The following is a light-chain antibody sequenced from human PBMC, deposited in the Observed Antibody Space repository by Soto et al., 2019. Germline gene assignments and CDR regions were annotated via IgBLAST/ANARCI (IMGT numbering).Light chain of an antibody. CDR1: RSDVGAYNY. V-gene: IGLV2-14*01. CDR2: EVT. CDR3: SSFTSRFTFV. Sequence: VLTQPASVSGSPGQSIAISCTGTRSDVGAYNYVSWYQQHPGKAPKLMISEVTNRPSGVSDRFSGSKSGNTASLTISGLQAEDEADYYCSSFTSRFTFVFXTGTKVTVL. J-gene: IGLJ1*01.